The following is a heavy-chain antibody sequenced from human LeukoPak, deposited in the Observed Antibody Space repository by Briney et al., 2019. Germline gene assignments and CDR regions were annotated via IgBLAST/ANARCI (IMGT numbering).Heavy chain of an antibody. J-gene: IGHJ2*01. CDR3: ARDGMVYAKGNYFDL. CDR1: GFAFSTYV. V-gene: IGHV3-30*01. Sequence: GGSLRLSCEVSGFAFSTYVFHWVRQAPGEGLQWVALISYDGSDKYYADSVKGRFTISRDNSKNTLYLQMNSLRPEDTAVYFCARDGMVYAKGNYFDLWGRGTLVTVSS. CDR2: ISYDGSDK. D-gene: IGHD2-8*01.